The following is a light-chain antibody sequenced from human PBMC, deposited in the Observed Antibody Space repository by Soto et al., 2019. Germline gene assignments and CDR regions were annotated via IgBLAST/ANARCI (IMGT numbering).Light chain of an antibody. Sequence: EIEMTQSPATLSVSPGEPTTLSCRASQSVDSNVAWYQQKGGQAPSLLISGASSRATVTPARFSANGSGTEVTLTISGLQSEDFAMYYCQQYDTWHSFGQGTKVQIK. CDR1: QSVDSN. V-gene: IGKV3-15*01. J-gene: IGKJ2*01. CDR2: GAS. CDR3: QQYDTWHS.